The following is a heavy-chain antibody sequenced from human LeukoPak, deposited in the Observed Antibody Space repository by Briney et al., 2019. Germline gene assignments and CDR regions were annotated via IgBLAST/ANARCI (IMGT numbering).Heavy chain of an antibody. D-gene: IGHD4-17*01. CDR2: FDPEDGET. J-gene: IGHJ3*02. V-gene: IGHV1-24*01. Sequence: ASVKVSCKVSGYTLTELSMHWVRQAPGKGLEWMGGFDPEDGETIYAQKFQGRVTMTEDTSTDTAYMELSSLRSEDTAVYYRATDATFTTSFDAFDIWGQGTMVTVSS. CDR1: GYTLTELS. CDR3: ATDATFTTSFDAFDI.